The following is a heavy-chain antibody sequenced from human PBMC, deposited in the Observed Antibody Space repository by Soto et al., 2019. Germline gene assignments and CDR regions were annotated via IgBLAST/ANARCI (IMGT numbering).Heavy chain of an antibody. Sequence: EVQLVESGGGLVQPGRSLRLSCAASGFTFDDYAMHWVRQAPGKGLEWVSGISWNSGSIGYADSVKGRFTISRDNAKNSLYLQMNSLRAEDTALYYCAKGPGGVVISPLDYWGQGTLVTVSS. CDR2: ISWNSGSI. J-gene: IGHJ4*02. CDR1: GFTFDDYA. CDR3: AKGPGGVVISPLDY. V-gene: IGHV3-9*01. D-gene: IGHD3-3*01.